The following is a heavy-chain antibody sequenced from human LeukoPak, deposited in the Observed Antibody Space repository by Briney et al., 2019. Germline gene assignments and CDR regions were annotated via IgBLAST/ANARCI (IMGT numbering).Heavy chain of an antibody. CDR3: ARTTVINKGSSFDI. J-gene: IGHJ3*02. Sequence: PSETLSLTCSVSGGSITSSYWSWVRQSPGNGLEWMGYIYYTGDTTYNPSLKGRVTISVDTSKNQFSLKLISLTAADTAVYYCARTTVINKGSSFDIWGQGTLVTVSS. D-gene: IGHD4-17*01. V-gene: IGHV4-59*01. CDR2: IYYTGDT. CDR1: GGSITSSY.